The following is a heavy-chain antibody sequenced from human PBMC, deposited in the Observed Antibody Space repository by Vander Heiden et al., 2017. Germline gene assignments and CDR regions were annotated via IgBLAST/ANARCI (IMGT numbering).Heavy chain of an antibody. V-gene: IGHV3-33*01. CDR2: IWNDGSDK. Sequence: QVQLVESGGGVVQPGRSLRLSCAASGFTFSSYGMHWVRQAPGKGLEWVAVIWNDGSDKYYPGSVKGRFTISRDNSKNTLYLEMNSLRAEDTAVYYCARGRGDAYKDAFDIWGQGTMVTVSS. D-gene: IGHD3-10*01. J-gene: IGHJ3*02. CDR1: GFTFSSYG. CDR3: ARGRGDAYKDAFDI.